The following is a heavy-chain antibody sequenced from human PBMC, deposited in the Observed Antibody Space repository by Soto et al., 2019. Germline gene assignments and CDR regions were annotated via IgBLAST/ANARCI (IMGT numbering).Heavy chain of an antibody. CDR1: GFTFSSYA. V-gene: IGHV3-23*01. Sequence: EVQLLESGGGFVQPGGSLRLSCAASGFTFSSYAMSWVRQAPGKGLEWVSAITGSGGSTYYADSVKGRFTISRDNSKNTLYLQMNSLRAEDTAVYYCAKDRIAVAGGASDYWGQGTLVTVSS. CDR3: AKDRIAVAGGASDY. J-gene: IGHJ4*02. D-gene: IGHD6-19*01. CDR2: ITGSGGST.